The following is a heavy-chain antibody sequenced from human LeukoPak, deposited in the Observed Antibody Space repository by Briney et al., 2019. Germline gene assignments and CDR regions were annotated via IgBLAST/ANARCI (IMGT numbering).Heavy chain of an antibody. CDR1: GFTFSSYE. V-gene: IGHV3-23*01. D-gene: IGHD3-22*01. J-gene: IGHJ4*02. Sequence: PGGSLRLSCAASGFTFSSYEMNWVRQAPGKGLEWVSAISGSGGSTYYADSVKGRFTISRDNSRNTLYLQMNSLRAEDTAVYYCARTHNTQLYYYDSSGYYSYWGQGTLVTVSS. CDR2: ISGSGGST. CDR3: ARTHNTQLYYYDSSGYYSY.